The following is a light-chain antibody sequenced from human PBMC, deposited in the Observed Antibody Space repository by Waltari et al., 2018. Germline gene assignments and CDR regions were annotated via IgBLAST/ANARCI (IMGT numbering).Light chain of an antibody. CDR3: SSYISSDTLEL. J-gene: IGLJ2*01. V-gene: IGLV2-14*03. Sequence: HSALTQPASVSGSPGQSITIPCTGTSSDIVIYNYVSWYQQHPGKAPKLIIFDVSNRPSGVSDLFSGSKYGNTASLTISGLQAEDEADYYSSSYISSDTLELFGGGTSLTVL. CDR1: SSDIVIYNY. CDR2: DVS.